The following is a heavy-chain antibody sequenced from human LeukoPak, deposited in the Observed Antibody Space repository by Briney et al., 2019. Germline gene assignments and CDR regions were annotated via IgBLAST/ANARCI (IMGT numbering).Heavy chain of an antibody. CDR3: AREVYSSGRGYFDI. J-gene: IGHJ3*02. V-gene: IGHV4-39*07. CDR2: IYYSGST. Sequence: SETLSLTCTVSGGSISSSSYYWGWIRQPPGKGLEWIGSIYYSGSTYYNPSLKSRVTISVDTSKNQFSLKLSSVTAADTAVYYCAREVYSSGRGYFDIWGQGTMVTVSS. CDR1: GGSISSSSYY. D-gene: IGHD6-19*01.